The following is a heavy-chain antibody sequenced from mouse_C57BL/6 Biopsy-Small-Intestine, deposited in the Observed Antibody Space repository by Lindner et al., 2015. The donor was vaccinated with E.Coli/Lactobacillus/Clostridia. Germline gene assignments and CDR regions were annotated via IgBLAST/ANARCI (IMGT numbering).Heavy chain of an antibody. Sequence: VQLHESGPVLVKPGASVKISCKASGYTFPDYYMHWVRQSHGMSPEWIGLFNPYNGGTSYNQKFKGRATLTVDKSSSTAYMELNSLTSEDSAVYYCVRDYGTYWGQGTTLTVSS. V-gene: IGHV1-19*01. CDR1: GYTFPDYY. J-gene: IGHJ2*01. CDR2: FNPYNGGT. CDR3: VRDYGTY. D-gene: IGHD1-1*01.